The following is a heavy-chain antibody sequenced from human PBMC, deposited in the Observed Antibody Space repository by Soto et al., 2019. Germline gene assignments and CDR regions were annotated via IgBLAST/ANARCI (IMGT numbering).Heavy chain of an antibody. CDR3: ASKVGESPFDY. CDR1: GGSISSGGYY. CDR2: IYYSGST. Sequence: QVQLQESGPGLVKPSQTLSLTCTVSGGSISSGGYYWSWIRQHPGTGLEWIGYIYYSGSTYYNPSLTSRVTISVDTSKTQLSLKLSSVTAADTAVYYCASKVGESPFDYWGQGTLVTVSS. J-gene: IGHJ4*02. D-gene: IGHD4-17*01. V-gene: IGHV4-31*03.